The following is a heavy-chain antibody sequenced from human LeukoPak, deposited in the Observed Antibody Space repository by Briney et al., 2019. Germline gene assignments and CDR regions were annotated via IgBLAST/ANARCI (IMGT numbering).Heavy chain of an antibody. V-gene: IGHV4-34*01. J-gene: IGHJ6*02. Sequence: SETLSLTCAVYGGSFSGYYWSWIRQPPGKGLEWIGEINHSGSTNYNPSLKSRVTISVDTSKNQFSLELSSVTAADTAVYYCATVYYYGMDVWGQGTTVTVSS. CDR3: ATVYYYGMDV. CDR1: GGSFSGYY. CDR2: INHSGST.